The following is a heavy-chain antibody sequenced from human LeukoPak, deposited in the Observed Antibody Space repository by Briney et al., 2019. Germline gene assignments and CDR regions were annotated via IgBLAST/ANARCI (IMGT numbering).Heavy chain of an antibody. D-gene: IGHD2-8*01. CDR3: AKEVGTNRNY. CDR2: ISGSGGNT. CDR1: GFTFSTYS. V-gene: IGHV3-23*01. J-gene: IGHJ4*02. Sequence: GGSLRLSCAASGFTFSTYSMKWVRQAPGKGLEWVSAISGSGGNTNYADSVKGRFTISRDNSKNTLYLQMNSLRAEDTAVYYCAKEVGTNRNYWGQGTLVTVSS.